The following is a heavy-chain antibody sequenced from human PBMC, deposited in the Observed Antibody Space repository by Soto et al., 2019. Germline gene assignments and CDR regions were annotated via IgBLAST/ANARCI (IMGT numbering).Heavy chain of an antibody. CDR3: ARDHRYYDSSGHNFDY. CDR1: GFTFSSYG. D-gene: IGHD3-22*01. J-gene: IGHJ4*02. V-gene: IGHV3-30*03. CDR2: ISYDGSNK. Sequence: GGSLRLSCAASGFTFSSYGMHWVRQAPGKGLEWVAVISYDGSNKYYADSVKGRFTISRDNSKNTLYLQMNSLRAEDTAVYYCARDHRYYDSSGHNFDYWGQGTLVTVSS.